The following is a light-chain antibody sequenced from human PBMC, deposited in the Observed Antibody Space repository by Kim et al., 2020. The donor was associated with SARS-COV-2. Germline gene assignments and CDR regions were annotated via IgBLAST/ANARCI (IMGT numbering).Light chain of an antibody. J-gene: IGKJ1*01. CDR2: GAS. Sequence: PPRERATLSCRASQSVSSSYLAWYQQKPGQAPRLLIYGASSRATGIPDRFSGSGSGTDFTLTISRLEPEDFAVYYCQQYGNSPRTFGQGTKVDIK. CDR3: QQYGNSPRT. V-gene: IGKV3-20*01. CDR1: QSVSSSY.